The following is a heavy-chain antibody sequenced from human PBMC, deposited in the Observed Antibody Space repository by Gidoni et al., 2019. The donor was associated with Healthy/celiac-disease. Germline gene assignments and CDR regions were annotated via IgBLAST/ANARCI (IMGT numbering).Heavy chain of an antibody. D-gene: IGHD6-6*01. CDR2: IYTSGST. J-gene: IGHJ3*02. CDR3: ARVEGSIAARSNREWRAFDI. V-gene: IGHV4-61*02. CDR1: GGSISSGSYY. Sequence: QVQLQESGPGLVKPSQTLSLTCTVPGGSISSGSYYSCWIRQPAGKGLEWIGRIYTSGSTNYNPSLRSRVTISVDTSKNQFSMKLSSVTAADTAVYYCARVEGSIAARSNREWRAFDIWGQGTMVTVSS.